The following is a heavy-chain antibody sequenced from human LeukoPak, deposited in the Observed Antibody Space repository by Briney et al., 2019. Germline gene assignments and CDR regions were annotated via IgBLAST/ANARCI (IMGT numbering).Heavy chain of an antibody. Sequence: SVKVSCKASGGTFSSYAISWVRQAPGQGLEWMGRIIPILGIANYAQKFQGRVTITADKFTSTAYMELSSLRSEDTAVYYCARDRDWNYPTVFDYWGQGTLVTVSS. V-gene: IGHV1-69*04. CDR2: IIPILGIA. CDR1: GGTFSSYA. J-gene: IGHJ4*02. D-gene: IGHD1-7*01. CDR3: ARDRDWNYPTVFDY.